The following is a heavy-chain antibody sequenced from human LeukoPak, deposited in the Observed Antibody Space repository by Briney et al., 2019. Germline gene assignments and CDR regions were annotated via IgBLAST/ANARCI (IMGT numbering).Heavy chain of an antibody. V-gene: IGHV3-23*01. CDR1: GFTLSSYG. D-gene: IGHD6-19*01. CDR3: ARDPIAVAGVDYFDY. Sequence: GGSLRLSCAASGFTLSSYGMSWVRQAPGKGLEWVSAISGSGGSTYYADSVKGRFTISRDNAKNSLYLQMNSLRAEDTAVYYCARDPIAVAGVDYFDYWGQGTLVTVSS. J-gene: IGHJ4*02. CDR2: ISGSGGST.